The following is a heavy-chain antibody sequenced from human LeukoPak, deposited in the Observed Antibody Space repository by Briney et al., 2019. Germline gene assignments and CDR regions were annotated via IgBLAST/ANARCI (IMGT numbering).Heavy chain of an antibody. J-gene: IGHJ4*02. CDR1: GYTFTGYY. Sequence: ASVTVSCKASGYTFTGYYIHWVRQAPGQGLEWMGWIYPYSGDTNYAQNFQGRVTMTRDTSISTAYMELSRLTVDDTAVYYCARDHDWGVDYWGQGTLVTVSS. CDR2: IYPYSGDT. V-gene: IGHV1-2*02. CDR3: ARDHDWGVDY. D-gene: IGHD7-27*01.